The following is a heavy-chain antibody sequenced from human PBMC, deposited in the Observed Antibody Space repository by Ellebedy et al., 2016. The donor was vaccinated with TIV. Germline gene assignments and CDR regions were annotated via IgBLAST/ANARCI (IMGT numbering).Heavy chain of an antibody. CDR1: GFTVSSNY. J-gene: IGHJ4*02. D-gene: IGHD4-11*01. Sequence: GGSLRLSCAASGFTVSSNYMSWVRQAPGKGLEWVSVIYSGGSTYYADSVKGRFTISRDNSKNTVYLQMNSLRAEDTAVYYCAHIEGDYSDFCWGQGTLVTVSS. CDR3: AHIEGDYSDFC. CDR2: IYSGGST. V-gene: IGHV3-53*01.